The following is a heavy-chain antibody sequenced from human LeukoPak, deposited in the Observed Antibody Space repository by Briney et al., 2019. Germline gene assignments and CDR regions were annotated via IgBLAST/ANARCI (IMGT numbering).Heavy chain of an antibody. CDR3: AREDSVYCSSTSCYPDY. Sequence: GGSLRLSCAASGFTFSSYDMHWVRQAPGKGLEWVAVISYDGSKKYYADSVKGRFTISRDNSKNTLYLQMNSLRAEDTAVYYCAREDSVYCSSTSCYPDYWGQGTLVTVSS. CDR1: GFTFSSYD. J-gene: IGHJ4*02. D-gene: IGHD2-2*01. CDR2: ISYDGSKK. V-gene: IGHV3-30-3*01.